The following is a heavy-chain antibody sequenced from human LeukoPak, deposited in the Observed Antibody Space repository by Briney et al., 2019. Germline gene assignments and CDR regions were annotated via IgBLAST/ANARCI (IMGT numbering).Heavy chain of an antibody. Sequence: ASVKVSCKASGYTFTGYYMHWVRQAPGQGLEWMGWINPNSGGTNYAQKFLGRVTMTRDTSITTAYMELSRLRSDDTAVYYCARGCSGWFDAFDIWCQGTMVTVAS. J-gene: IGHJ3*02. CDR3: ARGCSGWFDAFDI. D-gene: IGHD6-19*01. V-gene: IGHV1-2*02. CDR2: INPNSGGT. CDR1: GYTFTGYY.